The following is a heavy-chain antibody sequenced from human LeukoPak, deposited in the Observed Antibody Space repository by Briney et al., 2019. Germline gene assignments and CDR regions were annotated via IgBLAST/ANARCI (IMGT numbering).Heavy chain of an antibody. CDR3: AREVGARWFSYFDY. J-gene: IGHJ4*02. D-gene: IGHD1-26*01. CDR2: IFHSGST. V-gene: IGHV4-38-2*02. Sequence: PSETLSLTCTVSGYSISSGYYWGWIRQPPGKGLEWIGTIFHSGSTYYNPSLKSRVTISVDKSKNQFSLKLSSVTAADTAVYYCAREVGARWFSYFDYWGQGTLVTVSS. CDR1: GYSISSGYY.